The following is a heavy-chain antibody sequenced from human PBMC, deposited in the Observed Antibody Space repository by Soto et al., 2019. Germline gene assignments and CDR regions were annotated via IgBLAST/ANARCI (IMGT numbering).Heavy chain of an antibody. J-gene: IGHJ4*02. CDR1: GDTFSFYT. V-gene: IGHV1-69*02. Sequence: QVQLVQSGTEVKKPGSSVKVSCKASGDTFSFYTINWVRQAPGLGLEWVGRINPIVSMSNYAQKCQARVSMTADKSTSTAYMELRRLRSDDTAMYFCAASYGSGYRAFDYWGQGALVIVSS. CDR2: INPIVSMS. CDR3: AASYGSGYRAFDY. D-gene: IGHD3-10*01.